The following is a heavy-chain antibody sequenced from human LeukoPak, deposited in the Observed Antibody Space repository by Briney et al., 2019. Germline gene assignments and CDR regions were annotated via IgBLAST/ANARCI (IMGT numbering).Heavy chain of an antibody. D-gene: IGHD1-26*01. CDR2: IWYDGSNE. CDR1: GFTFSSYG. CDR3: AREKHSSTIVGAADAFDI. V-gene: IGHV3-33*01. Sequence: AGGSLRLSCAASGFTFSSYGMHWVRQAPGKGLEWVALIWYDGSNEDYADSVKGRFTISRDNSKNTLYLQMNSLRAKDTAVYYCAREKHSSTIVGAADAFDIWGQGTMVTVSS. J-gene: IGHJ3*02.